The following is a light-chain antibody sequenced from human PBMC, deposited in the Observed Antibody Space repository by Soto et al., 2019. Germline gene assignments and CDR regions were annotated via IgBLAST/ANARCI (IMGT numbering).Light chain of an antibody. CDR1: QSINIY. V-gene: IGKV1-39*01. J-gene: IGKJ2*01. Sequence: IQMTQSPSSLSASVGDSVTVTCRASQSINIYLNWYQQKPGKAPTLLIYGASSLQSVVPSSFTGGGSRTDFTLTISSLQPEDFATYYCQQSYRSPYTFGQGTKLEI. CDR2: GAS. CDR3: QQSYRSPYT.